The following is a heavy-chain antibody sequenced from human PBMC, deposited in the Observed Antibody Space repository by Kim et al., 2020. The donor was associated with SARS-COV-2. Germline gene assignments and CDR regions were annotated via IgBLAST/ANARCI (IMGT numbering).Heavy chain of an antibody. Sequence: ASVKVSCKASGYTFTSYAMNWVRQAPGQGLEWMGWINTNTGNPTYAQGFTGRFVFSLDPSVSTAYLQISSLKAEDTAVYYCARGEKVGWELPRFDPWGQGTLVTVSS. CDR1: GYTFTSYA. CDR3: ARGEKVGWELPRFDP. J-gene: IGHJ5*02. V-gene: IGHV7-4-1*02. D-gene: IGHD1-26*01. CDR2: INTNTGNP.